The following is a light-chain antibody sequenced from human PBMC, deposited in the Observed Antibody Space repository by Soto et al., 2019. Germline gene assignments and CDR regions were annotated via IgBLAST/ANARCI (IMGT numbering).Light chain of an antibody. CDR1: QSVSGTY. V-gene: IGKV3-20*01. J-gene: IGKJ4*01. Sequence: EIVLTQSPDTLSLSPGERATLSCRASQSVSGTYLAWYQQKPGQAPRLLIYGASSRATGTPDRISGSGSGTDFTLTISRLEPEDFAVYQCQQYDSSPPTFGGGTEVEIK. CDR3: QQYDSSPPT. CDR2: GAS.